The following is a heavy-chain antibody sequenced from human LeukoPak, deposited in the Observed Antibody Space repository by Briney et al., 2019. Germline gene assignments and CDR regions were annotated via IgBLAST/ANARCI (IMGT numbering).Heavy chain of an antibody. Sequence: QPGGSLRLSWAASGFTVSSNFMSWVRQAPGKGLEWVSVIYSGGNTYYADSVKGRFTISRDNSKNTLYLQMNSLRVEDTAVYYCALGLVTDYWGQGTLVTVSS. V-gene: IGHV3-66*01. CDR2: IYSGGNT. CDR3: ALGLVTDY. D-gene: IGHD3-9*01. J-gene: IGHJ4*02. CDR1: GFTVSSNF.